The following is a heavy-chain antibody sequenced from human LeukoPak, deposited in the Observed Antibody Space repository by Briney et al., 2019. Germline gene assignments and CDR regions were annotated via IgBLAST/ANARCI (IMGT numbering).Heavy chain of an antibody. D-gene: IGHD6-19*01. CDR3: AKLEDTSGWSPYYFDY. V-gene: IGHV3-53*05. Sequence: GGSLRLSCAASGFTVSSNYMSWVRQAPGKGLEWVSVVYSGGDTYYADSVKGRFTISRDNSKNTLYLQMNSLRAEDTAVYYCAKLEDTSGWSPYYFDYWGQGTLVTVSS. CDR1: GFTVSSNY. CDR2: VYSGGDT. J-gene: IGHJ4*02.